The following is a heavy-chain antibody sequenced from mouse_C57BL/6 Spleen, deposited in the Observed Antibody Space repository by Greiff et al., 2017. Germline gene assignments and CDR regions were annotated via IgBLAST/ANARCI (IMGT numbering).Heavy chain of an antibody. V-gene: IGHV1-53*01. J-gene: IGHJ4*01. Sequence: QVQLQQPGTELVKPGASVKLSCKASGYTFTSYWMHWVKQRPGQGLEWIGNINPSNGGTNYNEKFKSKATLAVDKSSITAYMQLSSLTSEDSAVYYCARAGPGGAMDYWGQGTSVTVSS. CDR3: ARAGPGGAMDY. CDR1: GYTFTSYW. CDR2: INPSNGGT.